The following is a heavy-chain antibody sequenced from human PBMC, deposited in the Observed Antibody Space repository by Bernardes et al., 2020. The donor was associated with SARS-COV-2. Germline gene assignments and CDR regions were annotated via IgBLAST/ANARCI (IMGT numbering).Heavy chain of an antibody. CDR1: GGSISSHTYC. V-gene: IGHV4-39*01. D-gene: IGHD3-10*01. Sequence: LSLTCSVSGGSISSHTYCWGWIRQPPGKGLEWIGSLCYSGTTSNNPSLTSRVTISVDTAKNQLSLKLSSVTAADTAVYYCARHNFPQAGGGTFDIWGQGTMVTVSS. J-gene: IGHJ3*02. CDR2: LCYSGTT. CDR3: ARHNFPQAGGGTFDI.